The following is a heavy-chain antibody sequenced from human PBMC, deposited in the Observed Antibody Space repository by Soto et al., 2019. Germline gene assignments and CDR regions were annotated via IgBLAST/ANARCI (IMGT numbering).Heavy chain of an antibody. CDR3: AKDLGGVGRITIFGVVSGFDY. D-gene: IGHD3-3*01. J-gene: IGHJ4*02. CDR2: ISGSGGST. Sequence: GGSLRLSCAASGFTFSSYAMSWVRQAPGKGLEWVSAISGSGGSTYYADSVKGRFTISRDNSKNTLYLQMNSLRAEDTAVYYCAKDLGGVGRITIFGVVSGFDYWGQGTLVTVSS. V-gene: IGHV3-23*01. CDR1: GFTFSSYA.